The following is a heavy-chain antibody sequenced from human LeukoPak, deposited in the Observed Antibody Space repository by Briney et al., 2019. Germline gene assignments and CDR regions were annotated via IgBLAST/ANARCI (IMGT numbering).Heavy chain of an antibody. CDR2: IRYDGSNK. J-gene: IGHJ4*02. CDR3: AKAWGDHYYDSSGYYVDDY. V-gene: IGHV3-30*02. Sequence: GGSLRLSCAASGFTFSSYGMHWVRQAPGKGLEWVAFIRYDGSNKYYADSVKGRFTISRDNSKNTLYLQMNSLRAEDTAVYYCAKAWGDHYYDSSGYYVDDYWGQGTLVTVSS. D-gene: IGHD3-22*01. CDR1: GFTFSSYG.